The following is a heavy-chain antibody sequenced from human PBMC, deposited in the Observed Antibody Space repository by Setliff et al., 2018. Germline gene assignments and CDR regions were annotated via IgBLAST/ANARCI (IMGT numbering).Heavy chain of an antibody. J-gene: IGHJ6*03. CDR3: ARADYIRYYIDV. CDR1: RFTFSSYS. D-gene: IGHD4-4*01. V-gene: IGHV3-48*01. Sequence: GGSLRLSCAASRFTFSSYSMSWVRQAPGKGLEWVSYISGGGSIMYYADSVRGRFTISRDNAKNSLYLQMNSLRAEDTAVYYCARADYIRYYIDVWGKGTTVTVSS. CDR2: ISGGGSIM.